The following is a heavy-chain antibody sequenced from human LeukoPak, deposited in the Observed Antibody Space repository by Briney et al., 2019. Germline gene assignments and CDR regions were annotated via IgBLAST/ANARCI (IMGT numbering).Heavy chain of an antibody. D-gene: IGHD2-15*01. CDR2: ISYDGSNK. V-gene: IGHV3-30-3*01. J-gene: IGHJ4*02. CDR3: ARDFDKAAIDY. CDR1: GFTFSSYA. Sequence: PGRSLRLSCAASGFTFSSYAMHWVRQAPGKGLEWVAAISYDGSNKYYADSVKGRFTISRDNSKNTLYLQMNSLRAEDTAVYYCARDFDKAAIDYWGQGTLVTVSS.